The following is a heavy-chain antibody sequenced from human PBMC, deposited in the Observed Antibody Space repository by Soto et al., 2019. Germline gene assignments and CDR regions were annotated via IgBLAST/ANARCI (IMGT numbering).Heavy chain of an antibody. CDR1: GFTFSSYG. V-gene: IGHV3-30*18. CDR3: AKDEQWLVRTNYYYGMDV. J-gene: IGHJ6*02. Sequence: QVQLVESGGGVVQPGRSLRLSCAASGFTFSSYGMHWVRQAPGKGLEWVAVISYDGSNKYYADSVKGRFTISRDNSKNTLYLQMNSLRAEDTAVYYCAKDEQWLVRTNYYYGMDVWGQGTTVTVSS. D-gene: IGHD6-19*01. CDR2: ISYDGSNK.